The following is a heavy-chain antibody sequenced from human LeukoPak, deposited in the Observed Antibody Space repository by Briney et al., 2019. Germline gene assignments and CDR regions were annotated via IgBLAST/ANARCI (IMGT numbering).Heavy chain of an antibody. CDR2: INPNSGGT. V-gene: IGHV1-2*02. CDR3: ARGGSSSWYEMGNARKYNWFDP. J-gene: IGHJ5*02. Sequence: ASVKVSCKASGYTFTGYYMHWVRQAPGQGLEWMGWINPNSGGTNYAQKFQGRVTMTRDTSISTAYMELSRLRSDDTAVYYCARGGSSSWYEMGNARKYNWFDPWGQGTLVTVSS. D-gene: IGHD6-13*01. CDR1: GYTFTGYY.